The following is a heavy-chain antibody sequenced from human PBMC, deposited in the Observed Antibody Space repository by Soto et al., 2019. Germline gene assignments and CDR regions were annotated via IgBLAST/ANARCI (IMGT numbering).Heavy chain of an antibody. V-gene: IGHV3-66*01. CDR2: IYIDGTT. CDR1: GLTVSNNY. J-gene: IGHJ3*01. D-gene: IGHD1-20*01. Sequence: PGGSLRLSCEASGLTVSNNYMNWVRQAPGKGLEWVSVIYIDGTTYYADSVEGRFTIFRDNSKNTLYLQMNSLKAEDTAMYYCARDPTCITDNCRLGAFDLWGQGTMVTVSS. CDR3: ARDPTCITDNCRLGAFDL.